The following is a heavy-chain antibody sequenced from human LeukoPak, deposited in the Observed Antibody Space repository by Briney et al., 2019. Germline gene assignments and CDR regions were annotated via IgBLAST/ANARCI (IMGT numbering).Heavy chain of an antibody. V-gene: IGHV4-39*07. CDR3: ARVRYFDWLALDY. CDR1: GGSISSSSYY. CDR2: IYHSGST. D-gene: IGHD3-9*01. Sequence: PSETLSLTCTVSGGSISSSSYYWGWICQPPGKGLEWIGSIYHSGSTYYNPPLKSRVTISVDTSKNQFSLKLSSVTAADTAVYYCARVRYFDWLALDYWGQGTLVTVSS. J-gene: IGHJ4*02.